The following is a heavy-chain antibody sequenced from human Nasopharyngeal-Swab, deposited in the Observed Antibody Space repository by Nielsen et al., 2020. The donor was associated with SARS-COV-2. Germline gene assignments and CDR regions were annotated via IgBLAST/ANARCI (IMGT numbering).Heavy chain of an antibody. Sequence: GESLKISCAASGFTFSSYSMNWVRQAPGKGLEWVSSISSSSSCIYYADSVKGRFTISRDNAKNSLYLQMNSLRAEDTAVYYCARDRGYYDSSGYGAKQQNLYYYYYGMDVWGQGTTVTVSS. J-gene: IGHJ6*02. V-gene: IGHV3-21*01. CDR3: ARDRGYYDSSGYGAKQQNLYYYYYGMDV. CDR2: ISSSSSCI. CDR1: GFTFSSYS. D-gene: IGHD3-22*01.